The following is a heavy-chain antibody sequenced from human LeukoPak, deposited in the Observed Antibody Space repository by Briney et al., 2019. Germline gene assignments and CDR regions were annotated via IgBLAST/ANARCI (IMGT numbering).Heavy chain of an antibody. J-gene: IGHJ6*02. CDR2: INPNSGGT. V-gene: IGHV1-2*02. CDR1: GYTFTGYY. CDR3: ALSSGYYYYYGMDV. Sequence: ASMKVSCKASGYTFTGYYMHWVRQAPGQGLEWMGLINPNSGGTNYAQKFQGRVTMTRDTSISTAYMELSRLRSDDTAVYYCALSSGYYYYYGMDVWGQGTTVTVSS. D-gene: IGHD6-19*01.